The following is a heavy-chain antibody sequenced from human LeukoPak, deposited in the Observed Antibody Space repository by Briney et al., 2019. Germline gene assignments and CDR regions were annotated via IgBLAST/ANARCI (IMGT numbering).Heavy chain of an antibody. J-gene: IGHJ3*02. CDR1: GYTFTSYA. CDR3: ARDQDYYGSGSYYRLSDAFDI. V-gene: IGHV7-4-1*02. D-gene: IGHD3-10*01. CDR2: INTNTGNP. Sequence: GASVKVSCKASGYTFTSYAMNWVRQAPGQGLEWMGWINTNTGNPTYAQGFTGRFVFSLDTSVSTAYLQISSLKAEDTAVYYCARDQDYYGSGSYYRLSDAFDIWGQGTMVTVSS.